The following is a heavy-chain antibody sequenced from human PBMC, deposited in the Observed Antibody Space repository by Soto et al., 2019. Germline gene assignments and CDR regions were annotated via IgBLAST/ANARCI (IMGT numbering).Heavy chain of an antibody. D-gene: IGHD6-6*01. J-gene: IGHJ4*02. V-gene: IGHV1-69*13. CDR1: GGTFSSYA. CDR3: ALSIAARLKKVGFDY. CDR2: IIPIFGTA. Sequence: SVKVSCKASGGTFSSYAISWVRQAPGQGLEWMGGIIPIFGTANYAQKFQGRVTITADESTSTAYMELSSLRSEDTAVYYCALSIAARLKKVGFDYWGQGTLVTVSS.